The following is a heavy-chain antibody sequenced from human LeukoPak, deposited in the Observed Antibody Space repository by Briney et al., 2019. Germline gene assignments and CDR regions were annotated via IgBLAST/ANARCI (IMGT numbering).Heavy chain of an antibody. Sequence: ASVKVSCKASGGTFSSYAISWVRQAPGQGLEWMGGIIPIFGTANYAQKFQGRVTITADESTSTAYMELSSLRSEDTAVYYCARDRVSVSSYFDYWGQGTLVTVSS. D-gene: IGHD5/OR15-5a*01. CDR3: ARDRVSVSSYFDY. V-gene: IGHV1-69*13. CDR2: IIPIFGTA. J-gene: IGHJ4*02. CDR1: GGTFSSYA.